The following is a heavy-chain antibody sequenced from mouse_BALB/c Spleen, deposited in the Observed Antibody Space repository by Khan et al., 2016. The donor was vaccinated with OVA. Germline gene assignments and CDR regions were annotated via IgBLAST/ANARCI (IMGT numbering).Heavy chain of an antibody. J-gene: IGHJ4*01. V-gene: IGHV9-4*02. D-gene: IGHD2-14*01. CDR1: GYTFTTAG. CDR3: ARGGAAYYRNDGGAMEY. Sequence: IPLVPSGPELKKPGETVRISCKASGYTFTTAGIQWVQKMPGKGLKWIGWINTHSGVPKYAEDFKGRFAFSLEISVNTAYLQITNLKNEDTATYCCARGGAAYYRNDGGAMEYWGQGTSVTVSS. CDR2: INTHSGVP.